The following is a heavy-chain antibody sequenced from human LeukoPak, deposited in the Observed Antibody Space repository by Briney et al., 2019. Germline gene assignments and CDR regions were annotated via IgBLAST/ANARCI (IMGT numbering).Heavy chain of an antibody. CDR3: ASGTTLRYFDWLRFDP. Sequence: SVKVSCKASGGTFSSYAISWVRQAPGQGLEWMGGIIPIFGTANYAQKFQGRVTITADESTSTAYMELSSLRSEDTAVYYCASGTTLRYFDWLRFDPWGQGTLVTVSS. D-gene: IGHD3-9*01. V-gene: IGHV1-69*13. J-gene: IGHJ5*02. CDR2: IIPIFGTA. CDR1: GGTFSSYA.